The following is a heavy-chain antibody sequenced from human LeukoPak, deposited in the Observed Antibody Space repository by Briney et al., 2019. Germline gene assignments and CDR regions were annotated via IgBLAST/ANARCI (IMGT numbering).Heavy chain of an antibody. D-gene: IGHD6-19*01. V-gene: IGHV3-23*01. CDR3: AKDRGIYSSGWYGRPVYPGGTWFDP. Sequence: GGSLRLSCAASGFTFSSYAMSWVRQAPGKGLEWVSAISGSGGSTYYADSVKGRFTISRDNSQNTLYLQMNSLRAEDTAVYYCAKDRGIYSSGWYGRPVYPGGTWFDPWGQGTLVTVSS. J-gene: IGHJ5*02. CDR2: ISGSGGST. CDR1: GFTFSSYA.